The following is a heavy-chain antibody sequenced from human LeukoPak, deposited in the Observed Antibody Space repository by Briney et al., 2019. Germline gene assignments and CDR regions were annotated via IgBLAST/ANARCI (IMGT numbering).Heavy chain of an antibody. D-gene: IGHD5-24*01. CDR3: ARGVVEMATIWFDP. CDR2: IYTSGST. Sequence: SETLSLTCTVSGGSISSGSYYWSWIRQPAGKGLEWIGRIYTSGSTNYNPSLKSRVTISVDTPKNQFSLKLSSVTAADTAVYYCARGVVEMATIWFDPWGQGTLVTVSS. V-gene: IGHV4-61*02. J-gene: IGHJ5*02. CDR1: GGSISSGSYY.